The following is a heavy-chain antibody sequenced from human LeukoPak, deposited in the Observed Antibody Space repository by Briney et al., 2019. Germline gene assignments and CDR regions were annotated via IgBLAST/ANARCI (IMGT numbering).Heavy chain of an antibody. CDR2: IYYSGST. CDR1: GGSISSSSYY. V-gene: IGHV4-39*01. J-gene: IGHJ4*02. CDR3: AGTSDYDDYVGY. Sequence: SETLSLTCTVSGGSISSSSYYWGWIRQPPGKGLEWIGSIYYSGSTYYNPSLKSRVTISVDTSKNQFSLKLSSVTAADTAVYYCAGTSDYDDYVGYWGQGTLVTVSS. D-gene: IGHD4-17*01.